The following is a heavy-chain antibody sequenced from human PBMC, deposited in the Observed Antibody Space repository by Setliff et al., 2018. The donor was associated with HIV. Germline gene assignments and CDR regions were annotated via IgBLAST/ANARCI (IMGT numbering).Heavy chain of an antibody. D-gene: IGHD3-22*01. CDR3: ARHDNYDNGGYYNLYYFDS. CDR2: IYYSGST. J-gene: IGHJ4*02. CDR1: GGSISSSSHY. V-gene: IGHV4-39*01. Sequence: PSETLSLTCIVAGGSISSSSHYWGWIRKPPGKGLEWIGNIYYSGSTYYNPSLKSRVTISVDTSKNQFSLKLSSVTAADTAVYFCARHDNYDNGGYYNLYYFDSLGPGTLVTVSS.